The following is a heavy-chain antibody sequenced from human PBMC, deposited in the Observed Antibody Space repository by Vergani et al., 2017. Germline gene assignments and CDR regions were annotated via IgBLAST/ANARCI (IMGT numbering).Heavy chain of an antibody. CDR1: GGTFSSYT. D-gene: IGHD2-2*02. V-gene: IGHV1-69*02. CDR3: AISSTSCYSGGCIS. J-gene: IGHJ5*02. CDR2: IIPILGIA. Sequence: QVQLVQSGAEVKKPGSSVKVSCKASGGTFSSYTISWVRQAPGQGLEWMGRIIPILGIANYAQKFQGRVTITADKSTSTAYMELSSLRSEDTAVYYCAISSTSCYSGGCISWGQGTLVTVSS.